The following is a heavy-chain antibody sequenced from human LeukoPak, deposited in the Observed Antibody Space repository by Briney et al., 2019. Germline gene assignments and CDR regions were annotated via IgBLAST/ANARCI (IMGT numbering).Heavy chain of an antibody. CDR2: INPNSGGT. J-gene: IGHJ4*02. D-gene: IGHD2-15*01. Sequence: ASVKVSCKASGYTFTGYYMHWVRQAPGQGLEWMGWINPNSGGTNYAQKFQGRVTMTRDTSISTGYMELRRLRSDDTAVYYCAREGGYCSGGSCYSDTNIDYWGQGTLVTVSS. CDR1: GYTFTGYY. V-gene: IGHV1-2*02. CDR3: AREGGYCSGGSCYSDTNIDY.